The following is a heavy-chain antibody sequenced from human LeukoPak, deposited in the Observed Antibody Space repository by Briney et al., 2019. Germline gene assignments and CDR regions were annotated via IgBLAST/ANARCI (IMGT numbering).Heavy chain of an antibody. D-gene: IGHD4-17*01. CDR1: GGSISSYY. J-gene: IGHJ4*02. CDR3: ARVQPYGDYAIDY. CDR2: IYYSGST. V-gene: IGHV4-59*01. Sequence: SGTLSLTCTVSGGSISSYYWSWIRQPPGKGLEWIGYIYYSGSTNYNPSLKSRVTISVDTSKNQFSLKLSSVTAADTAVYYCARVQPYGDYAIDYWGQGTLVTVSS.